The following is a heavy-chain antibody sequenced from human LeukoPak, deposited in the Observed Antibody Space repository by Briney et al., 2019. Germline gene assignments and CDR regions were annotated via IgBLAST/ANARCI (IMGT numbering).Heavy chain of an antibody. Sequence: SETLSLTCTVSGGSISSSSYYWGWIRQPPGKGLEWIGYIYDSGSTNYNPSLKSRVTISVDTSKNQFSLKLRSVTAADTVVYYCARVDSAVAIDYWGQGILVTVSS. CDR3: ARVDSAVAIDY. CDR1: GGSISSSSYY. V-gene: IGHV4-61*05. CDR2: IYDSGST. J-gene: IGHJ4*02. D-gene: IGHD6-19*01.